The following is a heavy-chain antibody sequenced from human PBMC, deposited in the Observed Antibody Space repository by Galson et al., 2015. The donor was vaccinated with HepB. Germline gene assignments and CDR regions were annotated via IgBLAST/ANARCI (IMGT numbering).Heavy chain of an antibody. D-gene: IGHD3-10*01. Sequence: SLRLSCAASGFTFSSYAMSWVRQAPGKGLEWVSAISGSGGSTYYADSVKGRFTISRDNSKNTLYLQMNSLRAEDTAVYYCAKRSAGRVRGAMGYWGQGTLVTVSS. CDR3: AKRSAGRVRGAMGY. CDR2: ISGSGGST. J-gene: IGHJ4*02. V-gene: IGHV3-23*01. CDR1: GFTFSSYA.